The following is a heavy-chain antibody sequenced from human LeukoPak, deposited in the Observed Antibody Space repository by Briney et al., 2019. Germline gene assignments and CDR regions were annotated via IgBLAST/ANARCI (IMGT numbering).Heavy chain of an antibody. Sequence: GGSLRLSCAASGFTFSSYSMNWVRQAPGKGLEWVSSISSSSSYIYYADSVKGRFTISRDNAKNSLYLQMNSLRAEDTAVYYCAILWFGSDEVAFDYWGQGTLVTVSS. CDR2: ISSSSSYI. CDR3: AILWFGSDEVAFDY. D-gene: IGHD3-10*01. V-gene: IGHV3-21*01. CDR1: GFTFSSYS. J-gene: IGHJ4*02.